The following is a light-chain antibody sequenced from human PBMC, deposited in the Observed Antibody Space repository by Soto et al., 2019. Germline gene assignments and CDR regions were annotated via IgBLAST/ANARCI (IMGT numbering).Light chain of an antibody. CDR3: SSYTSTSTPVV. CDR2: DVS. J-gene: IGLJ2*01. Sequence: QSALTQPASVSGSPGQSITISCTGTSSDVGGYNYVSWYQQHPGKAPKLMIYDVSNRPSGVSNRFSGSKSGNTASLTISGLQAEDEADYDCSSYTSTSTPVVFGGGTKRTV. V-gene: IGLV2-14*01. CDR1: SSDVGGYNY.